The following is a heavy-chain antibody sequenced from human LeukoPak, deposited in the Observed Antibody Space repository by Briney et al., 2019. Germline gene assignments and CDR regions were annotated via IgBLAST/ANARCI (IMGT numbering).Heavy chain of an antibody. V-gene: IGHV4-34*01. Sequence: SETLSLTCAVYGGSLSGYYWSWIRQPPGKGLEWIGEINHSGSTNYNPSLKSRVTISVDTSKNQFSLKLSSVTAADTAVYYCARGWSSSWYQFDYWGQGTLVTVSS. J-gene: IGHJ4*02. CDR3: ARGWSSSWYQFDY. CDR2: INHSGST. D-gene: IGHD6-13*01. CDR1: GGSLSGYY.